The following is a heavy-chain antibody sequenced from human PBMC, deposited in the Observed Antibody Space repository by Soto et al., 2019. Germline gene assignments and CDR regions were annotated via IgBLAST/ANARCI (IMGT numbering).Heavy chain of an antibody. J-gene: IGHJ6*02. CDR1: GFTFSSYG. CDR2: IWSDGSNK. Sequence: QVQLVESGGGVVQPGRSLRLSCAASGFTFSSYGMHWVRQAPGKGLEWVAAIWSDGSNKYYADSVKGRFTISRDNSKNTLYLQMNSLRAEYTAVYYCARDTARAMVRIYYGMDVWGQGTTVTVSS. V-gene: IGHV3-33*01. CDR3: ARDTARAMVRIYYGMDV. D-gene: IGHD3-10*01.